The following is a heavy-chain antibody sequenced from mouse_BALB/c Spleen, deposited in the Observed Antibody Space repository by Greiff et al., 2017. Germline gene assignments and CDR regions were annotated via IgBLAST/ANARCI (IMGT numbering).Heavy chain of an antibody. CDR2: IYPGNSDT. CDR1: GYTFTSYW. V-gene: IGHV1-5*01. CDR3: TRSGGSIYYGNFYAMDY. J-gene: IGHJ4*01. D-gene: IGHD2-1*01. Sequence: VQLKQSGTVLARPGASVKMSCKASGYTFTSYWMHWVKQRPGQGLEWIGAIYPGNSDTSYNQKFKGKAKLTAVTSTSTAYMELSSLTNEDSAVYYCTRSGGSIYYGNFYAMDYWGQGTSVTVAS.